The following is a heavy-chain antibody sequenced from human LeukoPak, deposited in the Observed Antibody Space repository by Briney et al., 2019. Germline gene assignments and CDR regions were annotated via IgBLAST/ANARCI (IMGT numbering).Heavy chain of an antibody. CDR2: IDWDDDK. CDR3: ARQSDYGDLSDY. D-gene: IGHD4-17*01. J-gene: IGHJ4*02. V-gene: IGHV2-70*11. CDR1: GFSLSTSGMC. Sequence: SGPALVKPTQTLTLTCTFSGFSLSTSGMCVSWIRQPPGKALEWLARIDWDDDKYYSTSLKTRLAISKDTSKNQVVLTMTNMDPVDTATYYCARQSDYGDLSDYWGQGTLVTVSS.